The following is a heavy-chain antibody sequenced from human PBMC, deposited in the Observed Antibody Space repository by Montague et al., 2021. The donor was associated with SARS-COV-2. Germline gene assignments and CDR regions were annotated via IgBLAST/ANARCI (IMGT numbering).Heavy chain of an antibody. J-gene: IGHJ4*02. V-gene: IGHV4-59*13. D-gene: IGHD6-19*01. CDR1: GDSISIYY. Sequence: SETLSLTCTVAGDSISIYYWSWIRPPPGKGLEWIGYVYYSGSTNYNPSLKSRVTISVDTPKNQFSLKLMSVTAADTAVYYCARGERGAWYNHYFDYWGQGALVTVSS. CDR2: VYYSGST. CDR3: ARGERGAWYNHYFDY.